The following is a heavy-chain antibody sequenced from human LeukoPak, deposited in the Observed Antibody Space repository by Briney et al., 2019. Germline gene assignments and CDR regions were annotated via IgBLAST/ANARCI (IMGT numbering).Heavy chain of an antibody. V-gene: IGHV4-38-2*02. CDR1: GFSISSGYY. J-gene: IGHJ3*02. CDR2: IYHSGST. CDR3: ASSVGYFDWLLASFDI. Sequence: SETLSLTCTVSGFSISSGYYWGWIRQPPGKGLEWIGSIYHSGSTYYNPSLKSRVTISVDTSKNQFSLKLSSVTAADTAVYYCASSVGYFDWLLASFDIWGQGTMVTVSS. D-gene: IGHD3-9*01.